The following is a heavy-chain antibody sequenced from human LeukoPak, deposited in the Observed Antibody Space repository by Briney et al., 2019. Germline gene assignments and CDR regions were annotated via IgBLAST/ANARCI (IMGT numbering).Heavy chain of an antibody. CDR3: ARVPPEEYYYYYMDV. CDR1: GFTFSSYG. V-gene: IGHV3-30*02. J-gene: IGHJ6*03. Sequence: GGSLRLSCAASGFTFSSYGMHWVRQAPGKGLEWVAFIRYDGSNKYYADSVKGRFTISRDNSKNTLYLQMNSLRAEDTAVYYCARVPPEEYYYYYMDVWGKGTTVTVSS. CDR2: IRYDGSNK.